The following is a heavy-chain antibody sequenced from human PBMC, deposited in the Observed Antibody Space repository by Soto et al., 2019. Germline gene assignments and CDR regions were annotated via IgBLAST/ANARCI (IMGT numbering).Heavy chain of an antibody. V-gene: IGHV3-21*01. D-gene: IGHD3-22*01. CDR1: GFTFSSYS. J-gene: IGHJ4*02. Sequence: GGSLRLSCAASGFTFSSYSMNWVRQAPGKGLEWVSSISSSSSYIYYADSVKGRFTISRDNAKNSLYLQMNSLRAEDTAVYYCARETYYYDSSGPPPFDYWGQGTLVTSPQ. CDR3: ARETYYYDSSGPPPFDY. CDR2: ISSSSSYI.